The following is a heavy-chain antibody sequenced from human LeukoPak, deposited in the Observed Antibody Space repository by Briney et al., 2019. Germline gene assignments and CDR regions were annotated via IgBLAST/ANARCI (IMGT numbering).Heavy chain of an antibody. V-gene: IGHV4-59*01. Sequence: SETLSLTCALSGGSINNNYWSWIRQPPGEGLEWIAFVHSSGNTKYNPSLKSRVTISIDTSNNQFSLKLTSVTAADTAVYSCARHAPDGFGIYRILDLWGKGTLVIVSS. CDR3: ARHAPDGFGIYRILDL. J-gene: IGHJ5*02. CDR1: GGSINNNY. CDR2: VHSSGNT. D-gene: IGHD3-3*01.